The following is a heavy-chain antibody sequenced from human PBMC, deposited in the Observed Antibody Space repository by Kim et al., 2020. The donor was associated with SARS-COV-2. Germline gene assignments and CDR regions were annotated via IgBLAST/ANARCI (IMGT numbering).Heavy chain of an antibody. J-gene: IGHJ4*02. CDR3: ARVSDVDTAMVGLDY. D-gene: IGHD5-18*01. V-gene: IGHV4-59*13. Sequence: SETLSLTCTVSGGSISSYYWSWIRQPPGKGLEWIGYIYYSGSTNYNPSLKSRVTISVDTSKNQFSLKLSSVTAADTAVYYCARVSDVDTAMVGLDYWGQGTLVTVSS. CDR2: IYYSGST. CDR1: GGSISSYY.